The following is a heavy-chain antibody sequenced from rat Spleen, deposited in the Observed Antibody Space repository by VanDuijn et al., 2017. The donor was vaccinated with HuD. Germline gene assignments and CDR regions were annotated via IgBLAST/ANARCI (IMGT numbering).Heavy chain of an antibody. CDR2: IWGDGST. CDR1: GFLLTDNS. Sequence: QVQLKESGPGLVPPSQTLSLACTVSGFLLTDNSVHWLRQPPGRGLEWMGGIWGDGSTSYNSALKSRLSISRDTSQSQVFLKMNRLQTDDTAIYICTRGLGDYWGQGVMVTVSS. CDR3: TRGLGDY. V-gene: IGHV2-1*01. J-gene: IGHJ2*01. D-gene: IGHD5-1*01.